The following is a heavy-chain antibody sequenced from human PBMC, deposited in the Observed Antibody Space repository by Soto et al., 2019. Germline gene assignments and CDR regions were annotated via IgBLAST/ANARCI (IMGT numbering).Heavy chain of an antibody. CDR2: ISYGGST. V-gene: IGHV4-31*03. CDR1: GGSINSGGYC. Sequence: QVQLQESGPGLVKPSQTLSLTCTVSGGSINSGGYCWSWIRQHPGKGLDWIGCISYGGSTSYNPSLKSRVSLSVDTSQNQFSLELTSVTASDRAVYCCSGGILVWGQGALITVSS. D-gene: IGHD3-16*01. J-gene: IGHJ4*02. CDR3: SGGILV.